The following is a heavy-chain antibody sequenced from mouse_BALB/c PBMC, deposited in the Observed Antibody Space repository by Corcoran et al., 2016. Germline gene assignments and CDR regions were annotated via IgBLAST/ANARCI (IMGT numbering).Heavy chain of an antibody. J-gene: IGHJ4*01. Sequence: QIQLVQSGPELKKPGETVKISCKASGYTFPNYGMNWVKQAPGKGLKGMGWINTYTGEPTYADDFKGRFAFSLETSASTAYLQINNLKNEDTATYFCAREPRAMDYWGQGTSVTVSS. CDR1: GYTFPNYG. CDR2: INTYTGEP. V-gene: IGHV9-3-1*01. CDR3: AREPRAMDY.